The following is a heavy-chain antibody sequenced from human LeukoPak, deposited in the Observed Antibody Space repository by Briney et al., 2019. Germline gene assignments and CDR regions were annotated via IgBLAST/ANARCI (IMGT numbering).Heavy chain of an antibody. J-gene: IGHJ4*02. CDR1: GGTLSSYA. CDR3: ARAVAGDY. V-gene: IGHV1-18*01. D-gene: IGHD6-19*01. CDR2: ISAYNGNT. Sequence: ASVKVSCKASGGTLSSYAISWVRQAPGQGLEWMGWISAYNGNTNYAQKLQGRVTMTTDTSTSTAYMELRSLRSDDTAVYYCARAVAGDYWGQGTLVTVSS.